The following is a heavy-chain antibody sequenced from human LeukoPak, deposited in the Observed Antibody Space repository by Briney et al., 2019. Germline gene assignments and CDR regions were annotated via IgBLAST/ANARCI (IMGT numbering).Heavy chain of an antibody. CDR2: TNPICGST. CDR3: PSKTHDMVRDIPYGMDV. CDR1: GYTFTSYY. V-gene: IGHV1-46*01. D-gene: IGHD3-10*01. Sequence: ASVKVSCKASGYTFTSYYMHWVRQPPGRGLEWMGITNPICGSTIYAQKFQGRVTITRDTSTSTVYREVSGQISEDTPVYILPSKTHDMVRDIPYGMDVWRQGTTVTVSS. J-gene: IGHJ6*02.